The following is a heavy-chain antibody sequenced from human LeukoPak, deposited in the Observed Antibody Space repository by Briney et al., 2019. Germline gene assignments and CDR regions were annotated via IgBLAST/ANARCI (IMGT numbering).Heavy chain of an antibody. CDR1: GLTFSSYA. Sequence: GGSLRLSCAASGLTFSSYAMSWVRQAPGKGLEWVSAISGSGGSTYYADSVKGRFTISRDNSKNTVYLQMNSLRAEDTAVYYCATRGLSGYYYGMDVWGQGTTVTVSS. J-gene: IGHJ6*02. CDR3: ATRGLSGYYYGMDV. V-gene: IGHV3-23*01. D-gene: IGHD3-10*01. CDR2: ISGSGGST.